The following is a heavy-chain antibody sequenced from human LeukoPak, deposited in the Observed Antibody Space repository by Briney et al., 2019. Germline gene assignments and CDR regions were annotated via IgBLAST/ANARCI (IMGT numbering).Heavy chain of an antibody. Sequence: GGSLRLSCGASGFTFSKYWMHWVRQAPGKGLVWVSRINRDGTSTNYADSVKGRFTISRDNAKNTPYLQMNSLRDEDTAVYYCARDQGGHDDYWGQGTLVSVSS. D-gene: IGHD5-12*01. CDR2: INRDGTST. CDR1: GFTFSKYW. CDR3: ARDQGGHDDY. V-gene: IGHV3-74*01. J-gene: IGHJ4*02.